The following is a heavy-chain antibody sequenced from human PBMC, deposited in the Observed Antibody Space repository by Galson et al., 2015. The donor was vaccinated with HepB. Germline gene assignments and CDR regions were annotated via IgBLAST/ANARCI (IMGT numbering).Heavy chain of an antibody. CDR2: TYYKSKWYN. D-gene: IGHD3-10*01. V-gene: IGHV6-1*01. CDR1: GDSVSSNSAA. Sequence: CAISGDSVSSNSAAWNWIRHSPSRGLEWLGRTYYKSKWYNDYAVSVRSRITISPDTSKNQFSLQLRSGTPDDTAVYYCARASGRYAMDVWGQGTTVTVSS. CDR3: ARASGRYAMDV. J-gene: IGHJ6*02.